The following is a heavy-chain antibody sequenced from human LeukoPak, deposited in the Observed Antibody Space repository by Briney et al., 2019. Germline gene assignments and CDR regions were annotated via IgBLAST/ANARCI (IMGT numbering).Heavy chain of an antibody. V-gene: IGHV4-59*08. CDR3: ARVPETTAGIDY. CDR2: IYYSGST. D-gene: IGHD4-17*01. CDR1: GGSMSRYY. J-gene: IGHJ4*02. Sequence: SETLSLTCTVSGGSMSRYYWSWIRQPPGKGLEWIGYIYYSGSTYYNPSLKSRVTISVDTSKNQFSLKLSSVTAADTAVYYCARVPETTAGIDYWGQGTLVTVSS.